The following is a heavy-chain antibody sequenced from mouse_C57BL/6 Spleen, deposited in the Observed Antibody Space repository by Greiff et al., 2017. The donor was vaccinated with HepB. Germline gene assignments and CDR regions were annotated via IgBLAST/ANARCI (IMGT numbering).Heavy chain of an antibody. J-gene: IGHJ2*01. D-gene: IGHD1-1*01. V-gene: IGHV1-4*01. Sequence: QVQLQQSGAELARPGASVKMSCKASGYTFTSYTMHWVKQRPGQGLEWIGYINPSSGYTKYNQKFKDKATLTADKSSSTAYMQLSSLPSEDSAVYYCARVAITTVVAPVDYWGQGTTLTVSS. CDR2: INPSSGYT. CDR3: ARVAITTVVAPVDY. CDR1: GYTFTSYT.